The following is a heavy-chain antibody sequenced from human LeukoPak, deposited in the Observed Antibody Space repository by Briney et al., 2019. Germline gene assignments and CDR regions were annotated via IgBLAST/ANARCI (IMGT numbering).Heavy chain of an antibody. CDR3: ARSSGYEYYFDY. Sequence: SETLSLTCTVSVGSISSYYWSWIRQPPGKGLEWIGYIYYSGSTNYNPSLKSRVTISVDTSKNQFSLKLSSVTAADTAVYYCARSSGYEYYFDYWGQGTLVTVSS. J-gene: IGHJ4*02. CDR2: IYYSGST. CDR1: VGSISSYY. D-gene: IGHD5-12*01. V-gene: IGHV4-59*01.